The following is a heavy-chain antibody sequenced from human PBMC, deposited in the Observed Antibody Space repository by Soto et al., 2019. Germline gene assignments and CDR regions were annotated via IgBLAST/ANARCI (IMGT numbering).Heavy chain of an antibody. J-gene: IGHJ4*02. Sequence: SETLSLTCAVYGGSFSGYYWSWIRQPPGKGLEWIGEISHSGSTNYNPSLKSRVTISVDTSKNQFSLKLSSVTAADTAVYYCARRSGGYDSRFDYWGQGTLVTVSS. CDR2: ISHSGST. V-gene: IGHV4-34*01. D-gene: IGHD5-12*01. CDR3: ARRSGGYDSRFDY. CDR1: GGSFSGYY.